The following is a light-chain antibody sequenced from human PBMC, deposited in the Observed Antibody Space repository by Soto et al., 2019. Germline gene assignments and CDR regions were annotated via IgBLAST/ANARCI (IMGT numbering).Light chain of an antibody. V-gene: IGKV1-39*01. Sequence: DIQMTQSPSSLSASVGDRVTITCRASQSIGTSLSWHQQKSGRAPKLLIHAASSLQSGVPSRFSGSGSGTDFTLTISSLQPEDVAVYYCQKSYSTLYTFGQGTNLEIK. CDR1: QSIGTS. J-gene: IGKJ2*01. CDR3: QKSYSTLYT. CDR2: AAS.